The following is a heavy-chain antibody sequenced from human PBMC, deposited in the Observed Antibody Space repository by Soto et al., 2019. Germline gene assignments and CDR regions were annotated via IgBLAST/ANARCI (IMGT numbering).Heavy chain of an antibody. CDR2: VYHSGST. Sequence: PSETLSLTCAVSGGSIDSNNWWSWVRQPPGRGPEWIGEVYHSGSTNYNPSLKSRVAISMDQSKNLFSLTLSSVTGADTAVYYCAFPATNDFDYWGQGSLVTVSS. V-gene: IGHV4-4*02. CDR1: GGSIDSNNW. CDR3: AFPATNDFDY. D-gene: IGHD4-4*01. J-gene: IGHJ4*02.